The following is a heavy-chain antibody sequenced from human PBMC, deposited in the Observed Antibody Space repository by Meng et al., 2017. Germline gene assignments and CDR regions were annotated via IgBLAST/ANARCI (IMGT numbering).Heavy chain of an antibody. CDR3: AKDLRWFGELLLFDY. Sequence: GESLKISCAASGFTFSSYAMSWVRQAPGKGLEWVSAISGSGGSTYYADSVKGRFTISRANSKNTLYLQMNSLRAEDTAVYYCAKDLRWFGELLLFDYWGQGTLVTVSS. D-gene: IGHD3-10*01. J-gene: IGHJ4*02. V-gene: IGHV3-23*01. CDR2: ISGSGGST. CDR1: GFTFSSYA.